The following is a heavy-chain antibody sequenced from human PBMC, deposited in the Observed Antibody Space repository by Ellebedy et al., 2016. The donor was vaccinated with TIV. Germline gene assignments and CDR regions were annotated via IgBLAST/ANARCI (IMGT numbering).Heavy chain of an antibody. J-gene: IGHJ4*02. D-gene: IGHD2-2*01. CDR1: GFTFSSYG. Sequence: PGGSLRLSCAASGFTFSSYGMHWVRQAPGKGLEWVAFIRYDGSNKYYADSVKGRFTISRDNSKNTLYLQMNSLRAEDTAVYYCAKDHRDIVVVPAAADYWGQGTLVTVSS. CDR3: AKDHRDIVVVPAAADY. V-gene: IGHV3-30*02. CDR2: IRYDGSNK.